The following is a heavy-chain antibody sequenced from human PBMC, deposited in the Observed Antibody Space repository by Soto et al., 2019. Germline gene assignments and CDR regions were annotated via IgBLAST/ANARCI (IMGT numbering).Heavy chain of an antibody. CDR3: ARNSVYYGDYELNYFDH. CDR1: GFTFSDYY. D-gene: IGHD4-17*01. V-gene: IGHV3-11*05. CDR2: ISSSSSYT. Sequence: QVQLVESGGGLVKPGGSLRLSCAASGFTFSDYYMNWIRQAPGKGLEWVSYISSSSSYTICADSVKGRFTISRDNAKNSLYLQMNSLRAEDTAVYYCARNSVYYGDYELNYFDHWGQGTLVTVSS. J-gene: IGHJ4*02.